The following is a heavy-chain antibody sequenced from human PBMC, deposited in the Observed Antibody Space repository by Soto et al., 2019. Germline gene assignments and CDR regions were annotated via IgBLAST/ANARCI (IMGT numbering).Heavy chain of an antibody. CDR3: AREDESSGHAGTFRH. J-gene: IGHJ1*01. V-gene: IGHV3-30-3*01. CDR1: GFSFNSYV. CDR2: MSHDGNK. D-gene: IGHD3-22*01. Sequence: QVQLVESGGDVVQPGRSLRLSCAASGFSFNSYVMHWVRQAPGKGLEWVALMSHDGNKQYVDSVRERFTISRDNSKNKLNLEMNSLRAEDTAVYYCAREDESSGHAGTFRHWGKGTLVTVSP.